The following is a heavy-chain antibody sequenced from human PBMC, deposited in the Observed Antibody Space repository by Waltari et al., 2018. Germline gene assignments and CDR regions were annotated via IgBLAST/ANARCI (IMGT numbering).Heavy chain of an antibody. V-gene: IGHV3-30*03. J-gene: IGHJ3*02. CDR3: AILTGGSEAFDI. CDR1: GFSFNIYG. D-gene: IGHD3-9*01. Sequence: LLESGGGVVQPGRSLRPSCVASGFSFNIYGIHWVRQAPGKGLDWVASISDDGNNKYYGDSVRGRFTIARDSPKNTLYLQMNTVTVEDSAVYYCAILTGGSEAFDIWGQGTMVIVSS. CDR2: ISDDGNNK.